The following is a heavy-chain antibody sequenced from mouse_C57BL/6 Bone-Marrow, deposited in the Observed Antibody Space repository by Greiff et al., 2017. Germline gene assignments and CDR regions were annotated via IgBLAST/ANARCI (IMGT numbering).Heavy chain of an antibody. CDR2: IDPSDSYT. J-gene: IGHJ3*01. V-gene: IGHV1-59*01. CDR1: GYTFTSYW. CDR3: ASQDSNSWFAY. Sequence: QVQLQQSGAELVRPGTSVKLSCKASGYTFTSYWMHWVKQRPGQGLESIGVIDPSDSYTNYNQKFKGKATLTVDTSSSTAYMQLSSLTSEDSAVYYCASQDSNSWFAYWGQGTLVTVSA. D-gene: IGHD2-5*01.